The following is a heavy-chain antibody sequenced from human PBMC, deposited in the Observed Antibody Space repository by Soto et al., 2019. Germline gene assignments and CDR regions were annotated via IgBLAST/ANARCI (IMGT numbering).Heavy chain of an antibody. CDR3: ASPGHQGIGIAFSY. D-gene: IGHD2-2*01. CDR2: ISSSGSTI. J-gene: IGHJ4*02. CDR1: GFTFSSYA. V-gene: IGHV3-48*02. Sequence: GGSLRLSCAASGFTFSSYAMSWVRQAPGKGLEWVSAISSSGSTIYYADSVKGRFTISRDNAKNSLYLQMNSLRDEDTAVYYCASPGHQGIGIAFSYWGQGTLVTVSS.